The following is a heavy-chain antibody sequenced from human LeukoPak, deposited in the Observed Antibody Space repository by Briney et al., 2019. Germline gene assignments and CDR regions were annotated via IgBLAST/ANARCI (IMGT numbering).Heavy chain of an antibody. D-gene: IGHD6-19*01. CDR2: IYTSGST. CDR1: GGSISSYY. CDR3: ARGPLFYGQWLVRYHFDY. V-gene: IGHV4-4*07. Sequence: SETLSLTCTVSGGSISSYYWSWIRQPAGKGLEWIGRIYTSGSTNYNPSLKSRVTMSVDTSKNQFSLKLSSVTAADTAVYYCARGPLFYGQWLVRYHFDYWGQGTLVTVSS. J-gene: IGHJ4*02.